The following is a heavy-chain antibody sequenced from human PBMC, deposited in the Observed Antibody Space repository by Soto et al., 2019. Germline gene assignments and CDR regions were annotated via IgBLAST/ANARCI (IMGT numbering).Heavy chain of an antibody. CDR1: GFTFRNYG. J-gene: IGHJ4*02. Sequence: QVQLVESGGGVVQPGRSLRLSCAASGFTFRNYGMHWVRQAPGKGLEWMAVIWYDGTNKDYADSVKGRFTISRDNSKNTLDLQMNSLRDEETAVYYCARGRDGYNPDYWGQGTLVTVSS. D-gene: IGHD5-12*01. CDR2: IWYDGTNK. CDR3: ARGRDGYNPDY. V-gene: IGHV3-33*01.